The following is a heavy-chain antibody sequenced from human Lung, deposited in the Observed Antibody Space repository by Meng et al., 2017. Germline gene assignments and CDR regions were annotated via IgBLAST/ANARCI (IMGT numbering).Heavy chain of an antibody. CDR2: IKHGVST. V-gene: IGHV4-34*01. J-gene: IGHJ4*02. CDR1: GGSIGGSL. Sequence: QVELLHGVAGLVGLWENLALPYRSHGGSIGGSLRSWIRQSPAKGLEWIGKIKHGVSTNNNPSLESRVTIAVDTPKDQFSRRLTSMTVADTAVNNCARERHSTIIRGVIDFWGQGALVTVSS. CDR3: ARERHSTIIRGVIDF. D-gene: IGHD3-10*01.